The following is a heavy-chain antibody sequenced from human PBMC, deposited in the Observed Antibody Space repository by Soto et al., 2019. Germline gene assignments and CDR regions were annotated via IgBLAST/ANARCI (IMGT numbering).Heavy chain of an antibody. CDR3: AKEGYSSNWYGDYWFDS. CDR2: ISNDGSNK. Sequence: GGSLRLSCAASGFIFSSYGMHWVRQAPGKGLEWVAVISNDGSNKFYADSVKGRFTISRDNPKNTLYLQMNSLRPEDTAVYYCAKEGYSSNWYGDYWFDSWGQGTLVTVSS. V-gene: IGHV3-30*18. D-gene: IGHD6-13*01. CDR1: GFIFSSYG. J-gene: IGHJ5*01.